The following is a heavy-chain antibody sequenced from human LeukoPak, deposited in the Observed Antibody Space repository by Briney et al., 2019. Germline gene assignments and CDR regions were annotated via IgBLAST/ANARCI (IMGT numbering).Heavy chain of an antibody. V-gene: IGHV4-59*01. D-gene: IGHD3-10*01. J-gene: IGHJ3*02. CDR1: GGSISSYY. Sequence: PSETLSLTCTVSGGSISSYYWSWIRQPPGKGLEWIGYIYYSGSTNYNPSLKSRVTISVDTSKNQFSLKLSSVTAADTAVYYCARNQPIAQRGRWLGEVDVFDIWGQGKMVTVSS. CDR3: ARNQPIAQRGRWLGEVDVFDI. CDR2: IYYSGST.